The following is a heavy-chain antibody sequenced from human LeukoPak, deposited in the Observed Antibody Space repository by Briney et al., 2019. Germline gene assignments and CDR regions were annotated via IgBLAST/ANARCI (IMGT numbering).Heavy chain of an antibody. CDR3: ARDVLVVAANNWYFDL. V-gene: IGHV1-18*01. Sequence: ASVTVSCKASGYTFTSYGISWVRQAPGQGLEWMGWISAYNGNTNYAQKLQGRVTMTTDTSTSTAYMELRSLRSDDTAVYYCARDVLVVAANNWYFDLWGRGTLDTVSS. J-gene: IGHJ2*01. CDR1: GYTFTSYG. D-gene: IGHD2-15*01. CDR2: ISAYNGNT.